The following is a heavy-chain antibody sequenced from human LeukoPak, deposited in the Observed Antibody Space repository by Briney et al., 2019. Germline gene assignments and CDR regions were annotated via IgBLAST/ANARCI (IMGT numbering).Heavy chain of an antibody. CDR2: IIPIFGTA. D-gene: IGHD3-10*01. CDR1: GGTFSSYA. J-gene: IGHJ6*03. Sequence: GASVKVSCKASGGTFSSYAISWVRQAPGQGLEWMGGIIPIFGTANYAQKFQGRVTITTDESTSTAYMELSSLRSEDTAVYYCAILPFITMVRVEDYYMDVWGKGTTVTVSS. V-gene: IGHV1-69*05. CDR3: AILPFITMVRVEDYYMDV.